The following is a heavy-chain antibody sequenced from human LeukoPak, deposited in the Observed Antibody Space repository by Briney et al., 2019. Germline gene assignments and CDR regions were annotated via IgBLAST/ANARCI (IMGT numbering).Heavy chain of an antibody. Sequence: GGSLRLSFAASGFTFSSYSMNWVRQAPGKGLEWVAVISYDGSNKYYADSVKGRFTISRDNSKNTLYLQMNSLRAEDTAVYYCARGAVGATGHWGQGTLVTVSS. J-gene: IGHJ4*02. CDR3: ARGAVGATGH. V-gene: IGHV3-30*03. CDR1: GFTFSSYS. CDR2: ISYDGSNK. D-gene: IGHD1-26*01.